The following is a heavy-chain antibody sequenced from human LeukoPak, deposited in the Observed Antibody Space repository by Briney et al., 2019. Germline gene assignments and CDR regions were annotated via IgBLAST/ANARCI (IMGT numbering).Heavy chain of an antibody. J-gene: IGHJ1*01. D-gene: IGHD6-13*01. Sequence: GGSLRLSCAASGFSFSSYSMNWVRQAPGKGLEWVSFISAGGGTRNYADSVRGRFTISRDNAKNSLYLQMGSLRVEDTAVYYCARESTAGYNSSWYGFRNWGQGTLVSVSS. CDR1: GFSFSSYS. CDR2: ISAGGGTR. CDR3: ARESTAGYNSSWYGFRN. V-gene: IGHV3-48*04.